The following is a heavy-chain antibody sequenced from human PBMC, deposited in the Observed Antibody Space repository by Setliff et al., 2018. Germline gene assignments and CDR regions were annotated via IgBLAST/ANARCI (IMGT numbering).Heavy chain of an antibody. J-gene: IGHJ6*03. CDR3: ARENTGFYYHYYMDV. CDR2: INWNGGST. Sequence: GASVKVSCKTSGFVFITYAMSWVRQAPGKGLEWVCGINWNGGSTGYADSVKGRFTISRDNAKNSLYLQMNSLRAEDTALYYCARENTGFYYHYYMDVWGKGTTVTVS. V-gene: IGHV3-20*04. D-gene: IGHD3-10*01. CDR1: GFVFITYA.